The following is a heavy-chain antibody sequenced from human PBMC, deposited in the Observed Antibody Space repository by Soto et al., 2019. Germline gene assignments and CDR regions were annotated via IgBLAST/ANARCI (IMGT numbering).Heavy chain of an antibody. Sequence: EVQLLESGGGLVQPGGSLRLSCAASGFTFSSYAMSWVRQAPGKGLEWVSAISNSGGDTIYYADSVKGRFTISRDNAKNSLYLQVNSLSAEDTAVYYCARAKYGDYAGAFDIWGQGTMVTVSS. V-gene: IGHV3-23*01. CDR2: ISNSGGDTI. J-gene: IGHJ3*02. D-gene: IGHD4-17*01. CDR3: ARAKYGDYAGAFDI. CDR1: GFTFSSYA.